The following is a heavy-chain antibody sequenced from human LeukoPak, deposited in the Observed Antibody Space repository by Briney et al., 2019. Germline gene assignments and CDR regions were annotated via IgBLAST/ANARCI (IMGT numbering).Heavy chain of an antibody. CDR3: ARHVPTMVRGVITYYYYYYMDV. CDR2: IYPGDSDT. V-gene: IGHV5-51*01. J-gene: IGHJ6*03. D-gene: IGHD3-10*01. CDR1: GYSFTNYW. Sequence: GESLKISCKGSGYSFTNYWIGWVRQMPGKGLEWMGIIYPGDSDTRYSPSFQGQVTISADKSISTAYLQWSSLKASDTAMYYCARHVPTMVRGVITYYYYYYMDVWGKGTTVTISS.